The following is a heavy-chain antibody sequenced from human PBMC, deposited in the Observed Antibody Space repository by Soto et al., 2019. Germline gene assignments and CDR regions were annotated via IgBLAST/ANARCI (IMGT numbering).Heavy chain of an antibody. J-gene: IGHJ5*02. Sequence: NPPESLSLTCTVSGRSISSDESYWSWLRQTPGGGREWIGYVWHSGSAYYNPSLAGRVSLSMDASKKQFSLGLRSVTDADTAVYFCARRVCSEHRGLNWFDAWGQGTLVTVSS. V-gene: IGHV4-30-4*01. CDR2: VWHSGSA. D-gene: IGHD2-15*01. CDR3: ARRVCSEHRGLNWFDA. CDR1: GRSISSDESY.